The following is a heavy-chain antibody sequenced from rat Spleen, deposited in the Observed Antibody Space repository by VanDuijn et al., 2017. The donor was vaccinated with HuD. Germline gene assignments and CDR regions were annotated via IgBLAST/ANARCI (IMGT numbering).Heavy chain of an antibody. CDR1: GFTFSNFD. CDR3: TTGIQPRH. D-gene: IGHD1-5*01. Sequence: EVQLVESGGGFVQPGGSMKLSCAPSGFTFSNFDMAWVRQTPTKGLEWVASINFDGSGTYYRDSVKGRFTFSRDNAKNTLYLQMDSLRSEDTATYYCTTGIQPRHWGQGVMVTVSS. CDR2: INFDGSGT. J-gene: IGHJ2*01. V-gene: IGHV5-20*01.